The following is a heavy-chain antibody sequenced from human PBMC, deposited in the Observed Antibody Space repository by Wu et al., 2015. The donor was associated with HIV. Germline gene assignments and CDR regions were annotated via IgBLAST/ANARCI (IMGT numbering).Heavy chain of an antibody. CDR1: GGSLRNYG. CDR3: ARGSLDYSGARA. V-gene: IGHV1-69*13. J-gene: IGHJ5*02. Sequence: QVQLVQSGAEVKKPGSSVKVSCKASGGSLRNYGISWVRQAPGQGFEWLGRIIPIYRTTNYAQSFHGRVTITADESTSTAYMELSSLRSEDTAVYYCARGSLDYSGARAWGQGTLVTVSS. D-gene: IGHD5-12*01. CDR2: IIPIYRTT.